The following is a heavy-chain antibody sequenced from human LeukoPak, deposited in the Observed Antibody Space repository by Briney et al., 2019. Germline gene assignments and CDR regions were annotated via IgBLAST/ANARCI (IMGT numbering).Heavy chain of an antibody. CDR1: GFAFSDYY. CDR2: ISSTSSFT. CDR3: ARDSLTTVTTLIDY. Sequence: PGGSLRLSCAASGFAFSDYYMSWIRQAPGKGLEWLSYISSTSSFTNYADSVKGRFTISRDNAKNSLYLQMNSLRAEDTAVYYCARDSLTTVTTLIDYWGQGTLVTVSS. J-gene: IGHJ4*02. D-gene: IGHD4-17*01. V-gene: IGHV3-11*05.